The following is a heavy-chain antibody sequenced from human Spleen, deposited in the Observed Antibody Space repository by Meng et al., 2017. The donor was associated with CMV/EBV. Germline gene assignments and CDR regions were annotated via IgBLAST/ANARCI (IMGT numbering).Heavy chain of an antibody. CDR2: IRYDGNYK. Sequence: GESLKISCAASGFTFSNYAMHWVRQAPGKGLEWVAFIRYDGNYKYYADSVKGRFTISRDNSKNTLYLQMNSLRAEDTAVYYCAKGDGSSWYILDSWGQGTLVTVS. D-gene: IGHD6-13*01. CDR3: AKGDGSSWYILDS. CDR1: GFTFSNYA. J-gene: IGHJ4*02. V-gene: IGHV3-30*02.